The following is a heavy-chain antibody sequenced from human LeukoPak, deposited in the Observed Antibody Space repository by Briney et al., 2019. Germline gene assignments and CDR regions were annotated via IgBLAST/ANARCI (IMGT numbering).Heavy chain of an antibody. CDR1: GFTFSGYG. CDR3: AKDLRDYGDYCFDY. V-gene: IGHV3-30*18. CDR2: ISYDGSNK. Sequence: GGSLRLSCAASGFTFSGYGMHWVRQAPGKGLEWVAVISYDGSNKYYADSVKGRFTISRDNSKNTLYLQMNSLRAEDTAVYYCAKDLRDYGDYCFDYWGQGTLVTVSS. D-gene: IGHD4-17*01. J-gene: IGHJ4*02.